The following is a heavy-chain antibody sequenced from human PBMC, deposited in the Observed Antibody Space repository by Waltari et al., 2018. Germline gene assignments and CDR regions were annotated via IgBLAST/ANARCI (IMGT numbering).Heavy chain of an antibody. V-gene: IGHV4-59*01. CDR1: GGSISSYY. D-gene: IGHD3-16*01. Sequence: QVQLQESGPGLVKPSETLSLTCTVSGGSISSYYWTWIRKPPGKGLEWIGYIYYSGSTNYNPSLKSRVTISVDTSKNQFSLKLSSVTAADTAVYYCARDGANLGLSAAFDIWGQGTMVTVSS. CDR3: ARDGANLGLSAAFDI. CDR2: IYYSGST. J-gene: IGHJ3*02.